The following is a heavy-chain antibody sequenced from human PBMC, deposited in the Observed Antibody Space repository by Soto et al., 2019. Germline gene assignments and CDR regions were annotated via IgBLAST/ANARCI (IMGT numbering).Heavy chain of an antibody. D-gene: IGHD4-17*01. V-gene: IGHV1-3*01. J-gene: IGHJ4*02. CDR2: INAGNGNT. CDR3: ARPHFLGDIFDY. CDR1: GYTFASYS. Sequence: QVHLVQSGAEVKKPGASVKVSCRASGYTFASYSVHWVRQAPGQSLEWMGWINAGNGNTKYSQKFQARLTLSRHTSASTAYLELTSLTSEDTAVYFCARPHFLGDIFDYWGQGTLVTVSS.